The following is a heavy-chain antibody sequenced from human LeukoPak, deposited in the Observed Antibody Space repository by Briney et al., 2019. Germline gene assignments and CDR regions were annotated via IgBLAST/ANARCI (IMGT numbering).Heavy chain of an antibody. CDR2: IIPILGIA. V-gene: IGHV1-69*04. CDR3: ARDSGGYSSGWYLAY. CDR1: GGTFSSYA. D-gene: IGHD6-19*01. Sequence: ASVKVSCKASGGTFSSYAISWVRQAPGQGLEWMGRIIPILGIANYAQKFQGRVTITADKSTSTAYMELSSLRSEDTAVYYCARDSGGYSSGWYLAYWGQGTLVTVSS. J-gene: IGHJ4*02.